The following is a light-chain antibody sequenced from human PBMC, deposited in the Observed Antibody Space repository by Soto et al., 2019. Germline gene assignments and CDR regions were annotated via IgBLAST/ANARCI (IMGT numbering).Light chain of an antibody. Sequence: QSALTQPASVXGSPXXXXTISCTGTSSDVGGYNYVSWYQQHPGKAPQLLISEVSNRPSGVSNRFSGSKSGNTAYRTISGHQAEYGAYYHCSSYSSSSTFVVFGGGTNLSVL. J-gene: IGLJ2*01. V-gene: IGLV2-14*01. CDR1: SSDVGGYNY. CDR3: SSYSSSSTFVV. CDR2: EVS.